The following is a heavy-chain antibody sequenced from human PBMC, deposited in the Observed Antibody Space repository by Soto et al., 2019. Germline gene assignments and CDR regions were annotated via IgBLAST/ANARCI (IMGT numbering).Heavy chain of an antibody. V-gene: IGHV3-33*01. Sequence: QVQLVESGGGVVQPGRSLRLSCAASGFTFSSYGMHWVRQAPGKGLEWVAVIWYDGSNKYYADSVKGRFTISRDNSKNTLYLQMNSLRAEDTAVYYCARDRPAGDTTSWYFDLWGRGTLVTVSS. CDR2: IWYDGSNK. J-gene: IGHJ2*01. CDR3: ARDRPAGDTTSWYFDL. D-gene: IGHD1-26*01. CDR1: GFTFSSYG.